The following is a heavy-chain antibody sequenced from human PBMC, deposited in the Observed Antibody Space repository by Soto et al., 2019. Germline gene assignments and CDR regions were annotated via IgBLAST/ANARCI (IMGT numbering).Heavy chain of an antibody. CDR1: GGTFSSYA. V-gene: IGHV1-69*12. CDR2: IIPIFGTA. CDR3: ARDVCSCGSCSIYYYCGMDV. D-gene: IGHD2-15*01. J-gene: IGHJ6*02. Sequence: QVQLVQSGAEVKKPGSSVKVSCKASGGTFSSYAISWVRQAPGQGLEWMGGIIPIFGTANYAQKFQGRVTITADESTSTAYMELSSLRSEDTAVYYCARDVCSCGSCSIYYYCGMDVWGQGTTVTVSS.